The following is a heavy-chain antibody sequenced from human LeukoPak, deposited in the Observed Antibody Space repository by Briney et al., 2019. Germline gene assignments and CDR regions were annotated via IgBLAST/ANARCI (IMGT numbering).Heavy chain of an antibody. CDR3: ARHYGSGTYYTFNFDF. V-gene: IGHV3-11*01. CDR1: GFTFSDYY. J-gene: IGHJ4*02. D-gene: IGHD3-10*01. Sequence: GGSLRLSCATSGFTFSDYYMSSIRQAPGKGLEWVSYISSSASAIYAHSVKGRFTTSKDNAENSLYLQMNSLRAEDTAVYYCARHYGSGTYYTFNFDFWGQGTLVTVSS. CDR2: ISSSASAI.